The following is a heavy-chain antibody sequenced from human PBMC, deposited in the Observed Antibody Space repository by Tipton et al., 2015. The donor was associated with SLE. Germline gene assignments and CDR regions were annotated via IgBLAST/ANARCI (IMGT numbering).Heavy chain of an antibody. V-gene: IGHV4-59*02. CDR2: IYYSGST. Sequence: TLSLTCTVSGGSVSGYYWNWIRQPPGEGLEWIGYIYYSGSTNYNPSLKSRVTISVDTSKNQFSLKLSSVTAADTAVYYCARGMLTWRGAIVGVDVWGQGTTVNVSS. CDR3: ARGMLTWRGAIVGVDV. D-gene: IGHD2-8*01. CDR1: GGSVSGYY. J-gene: IGHJ6*02.